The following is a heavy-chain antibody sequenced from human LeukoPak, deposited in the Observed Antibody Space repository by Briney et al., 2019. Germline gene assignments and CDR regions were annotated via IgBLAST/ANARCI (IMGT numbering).Heavy chain of an antibody. Sequence: ASVKVSCKASGYTFTGYYMHWVRQAPGQGLEWMGWINPNSGGTNYAQKFQGRVTMTRDTSISTAYMELSRLRSDDTAVYYCAREGDTARFYGMDVWGQGATVTVSS. V-gene: IGHV1-2*02. J-gene: IGHJ6*02. D-gene: IGHD5-18*01. CDR2: INPNSGGT. CDR1: GYTFTGYY. CDR3: AREGDTARFYGMDV.